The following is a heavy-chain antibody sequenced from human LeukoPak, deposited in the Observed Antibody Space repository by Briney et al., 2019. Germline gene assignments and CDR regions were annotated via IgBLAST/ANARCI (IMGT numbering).Heavy chain of an antibody. D-gene: IGHD6-19*01. CDR1: GGSISSYY. Sequence: PSETLSLTCTVSGGSISSYYWSWIRQPPGKGLEWIGYIYYSGSTNYNPSLKSRVTISVDTSKNQFSLKLSSVTAADTAVYYCARAGSSGWYGWGADALDIWGQGTMVTVSS. J-gene: IGHJ3*02. V-gene: IGHV4-59*01. CDR2: IYYSGST. CDR3: ARAGSSGWYGWGADALDI.